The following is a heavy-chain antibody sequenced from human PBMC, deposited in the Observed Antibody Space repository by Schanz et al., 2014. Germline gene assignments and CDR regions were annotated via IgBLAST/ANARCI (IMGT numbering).Heavy chain of an antibody. J-gene: IGHJ4*02. Sequence: EVQLVESGGGLVKPGGSLRLSCAASGIDFSSYSMNWVRQAPGKGLEWVSTISTSSGYIYYADSVNGRFTISRDNGQNSLYLQMNSLKAEDTAVYYCAKEKGDCSSTSCSYYFDYWGQGTLVTVSS. D-gene: IGHD2-2*01. CDR1: GIDFSSYS. CDR2: ISTSSGYI. CDR3: AKEKGDCSSTSCSYYFDY. V-gene: IGHV3-21*01.